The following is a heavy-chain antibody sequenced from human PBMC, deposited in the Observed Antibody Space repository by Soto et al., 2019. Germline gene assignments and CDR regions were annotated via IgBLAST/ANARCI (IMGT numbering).Heavy chain of an antibody. CDR1: GFSLSKARMG. D-gene: IGHD1-26*01. Sequence: QVTLKESGPVLVKPTETLTLTCTVSGFSLSKARMGVSWIRQPPGKALEWLAHIFWNDERSYITSLKSRLTISTDTSKSRMVLTMTNVDPLDTGTYFCARALREGLPLYYFDSWGQGTLVTVSS. CDR2: IFWNDER. V-gene: IGHV2-26*01. CDR3: ARALREGLPLYYFDS. J-gene: IGHJ4*02.